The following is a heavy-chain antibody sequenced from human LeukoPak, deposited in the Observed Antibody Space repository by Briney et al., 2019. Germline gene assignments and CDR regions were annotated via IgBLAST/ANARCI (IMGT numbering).Heavy chain of an antibody. CDR3: TTMLRDSSGNHYGIFDY. CDR1: GLTFSNAW. CDR2: IKTKIDGGTT. Sequence: GGSLRLSCAASGLTFSNAWMSWVRQAPGRGPEWVGHIKTKIDGGTTDYAAPVKGRFTISRDDSETTLYLQMNSLKTEDTAVYFCTTMLRDSSGNHYGIFDYWGQGTLVTVSS. J-gene: IGHJ4*02. D-gene: IGHD3-22*01. V-gene: IGHV3-15*01.